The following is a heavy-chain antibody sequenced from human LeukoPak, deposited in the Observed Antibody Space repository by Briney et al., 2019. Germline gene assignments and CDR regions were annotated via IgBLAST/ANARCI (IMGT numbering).Heavy chain of an antibody. CDR3: AQWGNNMDV. J-gene: IGHJ6*03. CDR1: GGSFSGYS. D-gene: IGHD3-16*01. CDR2: INYSGST. V-gene: IGHV4-34*01. Sequence: PSETLSLTCAVSGGSFSGYSWTWIRQPPGKGPEWIGEINYSGSTKYNPSLKSRVTISIDTSKNQFSLKLSSVTAADTAVYYCAQWGNNMDVWGKGTTVTVSS.